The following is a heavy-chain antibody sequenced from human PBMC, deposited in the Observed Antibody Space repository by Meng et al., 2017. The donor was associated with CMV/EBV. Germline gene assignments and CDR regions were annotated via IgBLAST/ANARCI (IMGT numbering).Heavy chain of an antibody. Sequence: GGSLRLSCAASGFTFSSYWMSWVRQAPGKGLEWVANIKQDGSEKYYVDSVKGRFTISRDNAKNPLYLQMNSLRAEDTAVYYCARAALWSGSIWFDPWGQGTLVTVSS. D-gene: IGHD3-3*01. J-gene: IGHJ5*02. CDR2: IKQDGSEK. V-gene: IGHV3-7*01. CDR3: ARAALWSGSIWFDP. CDR1: GFTFSSYW.